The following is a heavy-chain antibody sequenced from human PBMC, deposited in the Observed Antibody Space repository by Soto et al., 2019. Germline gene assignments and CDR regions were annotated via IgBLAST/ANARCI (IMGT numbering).Heavy chain of an antibody. D-gene: IGHD5-18*01. Sequence: GASVKVSCKASGYTFTSYGISWVRQAPGQGLEWMGWISAYNGNTNYAQKLQGRVTMTTDTSTSTAYMELRSLRSDDTAVYYCARDRVQLWPRVVYYGMDVWGQGTTVTVSS. CDR2: ISAYNGNT. CDR3: ARDRVQLWPRVVYYGMDV. V-gene: IGHV1-18*01. CDR1: GYTFTSYG. J-gene: IGHJ6*02.